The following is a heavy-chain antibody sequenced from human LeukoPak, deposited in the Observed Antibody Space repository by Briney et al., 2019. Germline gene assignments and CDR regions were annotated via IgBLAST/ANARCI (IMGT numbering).Heavy chain of an antibody. V-gene: IGHV4-34*01. CDR1: GGSFSGCY. D-gene: IGHD3-22*01. Sequence: KPSETLSLTCAVYGGSFSGCYWSWIRQPPGKGLEWIGEINHSGSTNYNPSLKSRVTISVDTSKNQFSLKLSSVTAADTAVYYCARAYYYDSSGYDYWGQGTLVTVSS. J-gene: IGHJ4*02. CDR2: INHSGST. CDR3: ARAYYYDSSGYDY.